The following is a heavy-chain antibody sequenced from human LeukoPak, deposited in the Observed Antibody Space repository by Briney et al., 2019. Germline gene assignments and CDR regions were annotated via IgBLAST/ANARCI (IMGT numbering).Heavy chain of an antibody. D-gene: IGHD5-18*01. CDR2: INSDGSST. CDR1: GFTFSSYW. V-gene: IGHV3-74*01. CDR3: ARGGLLGGYSYGYAYMDV. Sequence: PGGSLRLSCAASGFTFSSYWMHWVRQAPGKGLVWVSRINSDGSSTSYADSVKGRFTISRDNAKNTLYLQMNSLRAEDTAVYYCARGGLLGGYSYGYAYMDVWGKGTTVTISS. J-gene: IGHJ6*03.